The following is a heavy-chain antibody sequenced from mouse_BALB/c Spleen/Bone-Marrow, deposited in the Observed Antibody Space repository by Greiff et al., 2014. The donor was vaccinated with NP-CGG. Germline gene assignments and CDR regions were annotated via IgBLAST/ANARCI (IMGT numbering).Heavy chain of an antibody. Sequence: VQLQQSGPELVKPGASVKVSCKASGYAFTSYNMYWVKQSPGKSLEWIGHIDPFNGGTSYNQKFKGKATLTVDKSASTAYMHLNSLTSEDSAVYYCAREDYGKGFAYWGQGTLVTVSA. CDR3: AREDYGKGFAY. CDR1: GYAFTSYN. V-gene: IGHV1S135*01. CDR2: IDPFNGGT. J-gene: IGHJ3*01. D-gene: IGHD2-1*01.